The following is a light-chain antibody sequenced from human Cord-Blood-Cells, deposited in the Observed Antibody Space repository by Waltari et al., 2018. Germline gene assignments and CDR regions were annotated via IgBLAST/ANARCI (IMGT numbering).Light chain of an antibody. J-gene: IGLJ3*02. V-gene: IGLV1-40*01. CDR1: SSNIGAGYD. CDR3: QSYDSSLSGLWV. CDR2: GNS. Sequence: QSVLTQPPSVSGAPGQRVTISCTGSSSNIGAGYDVHWYQQLPGTAPKRLIYGNSNRPSGVPDRVSGSKAGTSASLAITGLQAEDEADYYCQSYDSSLSGLWVFGGGTKLTVL.